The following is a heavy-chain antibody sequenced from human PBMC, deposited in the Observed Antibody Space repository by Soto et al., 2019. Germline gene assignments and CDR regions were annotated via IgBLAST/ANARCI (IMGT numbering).Heavy chain of an antibody. V-gene: IGHV1-2*04. CDR1: GYTFTGYY. CDR3: ARGGRYSSSWYDPYYFDY. CDR2: INPNSGGT. J-gene: IGHJ4*02. D-gene: IGHD6-13*01. Sequence: ASVKVSCKASGYTFTGYYMHWVRQAPGQGLEWMGWINPNSGGTNYAQKFQGWVTMTRDTSISTAYMELSRLRSDDTAVYYCARGGRYSSSWYDPYYFDYWGQGTLVTVSS.